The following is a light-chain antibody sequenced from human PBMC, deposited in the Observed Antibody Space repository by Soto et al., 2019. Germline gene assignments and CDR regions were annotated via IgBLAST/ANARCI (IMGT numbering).Light chain of an antibody. J-gene: IGKJ1*01. Sequence: EIVLTQSPGTLSLSPGERATLSCRASQSVSSSYLAWYQQKPGQAPRLLIYGASTRDTGIPDRFRGSGSGTDFALTISSLEPEDFAVYYCQQCGSLPGTFGQGTKVDI. CDR2: GAS. V-gene: IGKV3-20*01. CDR1: QSVSSSY. CDR3: QQCGSLPGT.